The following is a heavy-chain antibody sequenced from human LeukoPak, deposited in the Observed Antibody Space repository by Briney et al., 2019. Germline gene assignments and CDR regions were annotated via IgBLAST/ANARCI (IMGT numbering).Heavy chain of an antibody. D-gene: IGHD1-26*01. CDR3: AKDLGRYRNNYFDY. V-gene: IGHV3-43*02. J-gene: IGHJ4*02. CDR1: GFTFDDYA. CDR2: ISGDGGAT. Sequence: PGGSLRLSCAVSGFTFDDYAMHWVRQAPGKGLEWVSLISGDGGATYYADSMKGRFTISRDDSKNTLYLQMNSLRAEDTAVYYCAKDLGRYRNNYFDYWGQGTLVTVSS.